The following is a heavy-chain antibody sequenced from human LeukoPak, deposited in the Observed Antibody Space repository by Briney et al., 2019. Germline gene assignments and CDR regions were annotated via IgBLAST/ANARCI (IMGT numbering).Heavy chain of an antibody. Sequence: SETLSLTCTVSGGSISSGSYYWSWIRQPAGKGLEWIGRIYTSGSTNYNPSLKSRVTISVDTSKNQFSLKLSSVTAADTAVYYCARDPSDSSGYYYVEDAFDIWGQGTMVTVSS. V-gene: IGHV4-61*02. J-gene: IGHJ3*02. D-gene: IGHD3-22*01. CDR2: IYTSGST. CDR3: ARDPSDSSGYYYVEDAFDI. CDR1: GGSISSGSYY.